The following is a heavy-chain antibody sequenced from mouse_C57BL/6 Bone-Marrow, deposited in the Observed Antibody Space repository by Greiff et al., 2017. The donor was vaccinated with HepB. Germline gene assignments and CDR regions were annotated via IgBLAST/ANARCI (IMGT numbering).Heavy chain of an antibody. CDR2: ISSGSSTI. CDR3: ARDITQYYFDY. V-gene: IGHV5-17*01. CDR1: GFTFSDYG. J-gene: IGHJ2*01. Sequence: EVMLVESGGGLVKPGGSLKLSCAASGFTFSDYGMHWVRQAPEKGLEWVAYISSGSSTIYYADTLKGRFTISRDNAKNTLFLQLTSLKSEDTAMYYCARDITQYYFDYWGQGTTLTVSS. D-gene: IGHD1-2*01.